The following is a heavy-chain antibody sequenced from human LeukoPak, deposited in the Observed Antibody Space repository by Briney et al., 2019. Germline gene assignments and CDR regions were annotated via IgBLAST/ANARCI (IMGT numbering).Heavy chain of an antibody. V-gene: IGHV4-39*07. CDR3: AREGLLRYFDP. CDR2: IFYSGNT. Sequence: SETLSLTCTVSSGSVSNSHYYWAWVRQPPGKGLEWLGSIFYSGNTHYNPSLKSPVTISIDTSKNQFSLKVSSVTAADTAVYYCAREGLLRYFDPWGQGTLVTVSS. D-gene: IGHD3-9*01. J-gene: IGHJ5*02. CDR1: SGSVSNSHYY.